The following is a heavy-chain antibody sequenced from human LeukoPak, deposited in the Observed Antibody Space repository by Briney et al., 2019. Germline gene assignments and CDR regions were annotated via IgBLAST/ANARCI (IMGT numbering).Heavy chain of an antibody. CDR1: GGSFSGYS. J-gene: IGHJ4*02. D-gene: IGHD6-13*01. Sequence: PSETLSLTCAVYGGSFSGYSWNWIRQPPGKGLEWIGEINHSGSTNYHPSLKSRVTISVDMSKNQFSLKLRFVTAADTAVYYCASLSGGIASPSNNYWGQGTLVTVSS. CDR2: INHSGST. V-gene: IGHV4-34*01. CDR3: ASLSGGIASPSNNY.